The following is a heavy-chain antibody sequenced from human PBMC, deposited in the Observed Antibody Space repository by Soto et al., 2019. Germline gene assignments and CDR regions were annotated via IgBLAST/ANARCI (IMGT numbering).Heavy chain of an antibody. V-gene: IGHV3-15*07. J-gene: IGHJ4*02. Sequence: GGSLRLSCAASGFTFSNAWMNWVRQAPGKGLEWVGRIKSKTDGGTTDYAAPVKGRFTISRDDSKNTLYLQMNSLKTEDTAVYYCTTEALVATSGLDYWGQGTLVTVSS. CDR1: GFTFSNAW. D-gene: IGHD5-12*01. CDR2: IKSKTDGGTT. CDR3: TTEALVATSGLDY.